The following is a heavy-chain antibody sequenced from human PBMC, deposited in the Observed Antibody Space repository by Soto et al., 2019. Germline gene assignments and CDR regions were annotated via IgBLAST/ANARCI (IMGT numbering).Heavy chain of an antibody. V-gene: IGHV3-23*01. CDR2: ISGSGGST. CDR1: GFTFSSYA. D-gene: IGHD3-10*01. J-gene: IGHJ6*03. CDR3: ARLNRGGDITMVRGVNSNYYYYYMDV. Sequence: SCAASGFTFSSYAMSWVRQAPGKGLEWVSAISGSGGSTYYADSVKGRFTISRDNSKNTLYLQMNSLRAEDTAVYYCARLNRGGDITMVRGVNSNYYYYYMDVWGKGTTVTVSS.